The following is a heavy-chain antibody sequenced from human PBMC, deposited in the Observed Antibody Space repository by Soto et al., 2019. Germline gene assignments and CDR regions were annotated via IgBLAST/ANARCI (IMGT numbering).Heavy chain of an antibody. CDR3: ARDGVYWFDP. V-gene: IGHV4-31*03. J-gene: IGHJ5*02. Sequence: SETLSLTCTVSGGPISTGAYYWSWVRQHPGKGLEWIGYIYYTGSTHYNPSLRSRVTISEDRSKNQFSLKLSSVTAADTAVYYCARDGVYWFDPWGQGTLVTVSS. CDR1: GGPISTGAYY. CDR2: IYYTGST. D-gene: IGHD3-3*01.